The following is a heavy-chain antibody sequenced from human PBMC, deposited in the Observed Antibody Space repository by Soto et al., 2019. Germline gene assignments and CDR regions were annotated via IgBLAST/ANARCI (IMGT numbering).Heavy chain of an antibody. J-gene: IGHJ3*02. D-gene: IGHD3-22*01. Sequence: GGSLRLSCAASGFTFSSYAMSWVRQAPGKGLEWVSAISGSGGSTYYADSVKGRFTISRDNSKNTLYLQMNSLRAEDTAVYYCARAQEYHFDSPGHDAFDIWGQGTMVTVSS. V-gene: IGHV3-23*01. CDR3: ARAQEYHFDSPGHDAFDI. CDR2: ISGSGGST. CDR1: GFTFSSYA.